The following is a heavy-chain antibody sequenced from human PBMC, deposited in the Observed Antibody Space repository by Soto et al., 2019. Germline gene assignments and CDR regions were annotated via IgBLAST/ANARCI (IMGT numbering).Heavy chain of an antibody. CDR3: ATIPISSTWLDFDY. CDR2: ISAGGGT. J-gene: IGHJ4*02. CDR1: GFTFSTYA. V-gene: IGHV3-23*01. D-gene: IGHD6-13*01. Sequence: EVQLLESGGGLVQPGGSLRLSCAASGFTFSTYAMSWVRQAPGKGLEWVSGISAGGGTYYADSVKGRFTISRDNSKNTLYLQMNSLIVDDTAVYYCATIPISSTWLDFDYWGQGTLVTVSS.